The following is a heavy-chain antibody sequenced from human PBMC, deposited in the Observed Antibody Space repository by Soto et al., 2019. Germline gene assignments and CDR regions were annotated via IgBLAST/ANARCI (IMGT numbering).Heavy chain of an antibody. CDR1: GFTFSSYA. J-gene: IGHJ4*02. V-gene: IGHV3-23*01. D-gene: IGHD3-10*01. CDR2: ISGSGGST. CDR3: AKEEDYYGSGSYYTPGY. Sequence: GGSLRLSCAASGFTFSSYAMSWVRQAPGKGLEWVSAISGSGGSTYYADSVKGRFTISRDNSKNTLYLQMNSLRAEDTAVYYCAKEEDYYGSGSYYTPGYWGQGTLVTVSS.